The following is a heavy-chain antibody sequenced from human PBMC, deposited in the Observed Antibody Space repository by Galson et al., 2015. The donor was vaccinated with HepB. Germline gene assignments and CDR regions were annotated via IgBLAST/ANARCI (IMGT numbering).Heavy chain of an antibody. CDR1: GFTFSIYA. D-gene: IGHD5-18*01. V-gene: IGHV3-23*01. Sequence: SLRLSCAASGFTFSIYAMSWVRQAPGKGLEWVSAIHGSGGSAYYTDSVRGRFTISRDNSKNTLYLQMKSLRAEDTALYYCAKARTRIQLAEVVLDYWGQGTLVTVSS. CDR3: AKARTRIQLAEVVLDY. J-gene: IGHJ4*02. CDR2: IHGSGGSA.